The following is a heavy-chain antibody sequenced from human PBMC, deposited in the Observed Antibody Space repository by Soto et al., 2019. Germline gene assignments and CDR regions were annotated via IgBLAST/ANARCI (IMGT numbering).Heavy chain of an antibody. CDR1: GFTFSSYG. J-gene: IGHJ6*02. Sequence: QVLLVESGGGVVQPGRSLRLSCAASGFTFSSYGMHWVRQAPGKGLEWVAVISYDGSNKYYADSVKGRFTISRDNSKNTLYLQMHTLRAEDTAVYYCAKDRGLDYGGDYDMYVWGQGTTVTGSS. CDR2: ISYDGSNK. CDR3: AKDRGLDYGGDYDMYV. V-gene: IGHV3-30*18. D-gene: IGHD4-17*01.